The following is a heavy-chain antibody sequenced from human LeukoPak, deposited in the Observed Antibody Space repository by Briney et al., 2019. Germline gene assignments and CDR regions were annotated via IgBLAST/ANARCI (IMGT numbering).Heavy chain of an antibody. Sequence: ASVKVSCKASGYTFTGYYMHWVRQAPGQGLEWMGWINTNTGNPTYAQGFTGRFVFSLDTSVSTAYLQISSLKAEDTAVYYCARDLYDFWSGYYWWFDPWGQGTLVTVSS. CDR3: ARDLYDFWSGYYWWFDP. CDR1: GYTFTGYY. J-gene: IGHJ5*02. V-gene: IGHV7-4-1*02. CDR2: INTNTGNP. D-gene: IGHD3-3*01.